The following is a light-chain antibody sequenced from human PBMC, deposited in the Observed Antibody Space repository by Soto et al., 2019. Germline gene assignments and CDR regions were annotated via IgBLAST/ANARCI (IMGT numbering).Light chain of an antibody. V-gene: IGLV2-14*01. J-gene: IGLJ3*02. CDR1: SSDVGGYNY. CDR3: SSYTSNNTLV. Sequence: QAVVTQPASVSGSPGQSITIPCTGTSSDVGGYNYVSWYQQHPGKAPKLTIYDVSNRPSGVSNRFSGSKSGSTASLTISGLQSEDEAVYYCSSYTSNNTLVLGGGTKVTVL. CDR2: DVS.